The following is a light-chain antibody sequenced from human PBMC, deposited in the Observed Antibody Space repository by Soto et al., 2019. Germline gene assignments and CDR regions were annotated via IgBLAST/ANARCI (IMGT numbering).Light chain of an antibody. V-gene: IGKV1-39*01. J-gene: IGKJ2*01. Sequence: DIQMTQSPSSLSASVGDRVTITCRASQSISSYLTWYQQKPGKAPKLLIYAASSLQSGVPSRFSGSGSGTDFTITISSLQLEDLETYYCQQSYSTPYTFGQGTKLEIK. CDR1: QSISSY. CDR3: QQSYSTPYT. CDR2: AAS.